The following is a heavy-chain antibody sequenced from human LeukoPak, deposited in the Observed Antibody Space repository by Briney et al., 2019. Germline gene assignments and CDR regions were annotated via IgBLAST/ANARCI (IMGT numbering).Heavy chain of an antibody. D-gene: IGHD3-16*01. V-gene: IGHV3-66*01. CDR3: ARDRPYGGVGDFDY. CDR1: GFTVSGNY. J-gene: IGHJ4*02. CDR2: IYTDGNT. Sequence: HPGGSLRLSCAVFGFTVSGNYMCWVRQAPRKGLEWFSAIYTDGNTHYAGSVKGRFTISRDSFKNTLYLQMNSLRAEDTAVYYCARDRPYGGVGDFDYWGQGTLVTVSS.